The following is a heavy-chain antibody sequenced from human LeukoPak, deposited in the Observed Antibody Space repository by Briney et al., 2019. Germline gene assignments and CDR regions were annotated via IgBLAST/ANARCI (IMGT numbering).Heavy chain of an antibody. J-gene: IGHJ4*02. V-gene: IGHV1-18*01. CDR1: GYTFTSYD. Sequence: ASVKVSCKASGYTFTSYDINWVRQATGQGLEWMGWISAYNGNTNYAQKLQGRVTMTTDTSTSTAYMELRSLRSDDTAVYYCARGDFWSGYFSLDYWGQGTLVTVSS. CDR2: ISAYNGNT. CDR3: ARGDFWSGYFSLDY. D-gene: IGHD3-3*01.